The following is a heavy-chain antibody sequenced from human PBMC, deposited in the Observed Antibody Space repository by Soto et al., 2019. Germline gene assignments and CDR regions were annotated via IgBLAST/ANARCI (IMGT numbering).Heavy chain of an antibody. CDR3: ARARDSSSSEYFYYYYGMDV. Sequence: SQTLSLTCAISGDSVSSNSAAWNWIRQSPSRGLEWLGRTYYRSKWYNDYAVSVKSRITINPDTSKNQFSLQLNSVTPEDTAVYYCARARDSSSSEYFYYYYGMDVWGQGTTVTVSS. J-gene: IGHJ6*02. CDR1: GDSVSSNSAA. D-gene: IGHD6-6*01. V-gene: IGHV6-1*01. CDR2: TYYRSKWYN.